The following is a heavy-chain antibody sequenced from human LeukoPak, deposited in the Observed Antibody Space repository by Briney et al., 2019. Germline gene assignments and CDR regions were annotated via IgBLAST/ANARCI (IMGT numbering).Heavy chain of an antibody. Sequence: GGSLRLSCAASGFTFSSYAMSWVRQAPGKGLEWVSAISGSGGSTYYADSVKGRFTISRDNSKNTLYLQMNSLRAEDTAVYYCAKDGDIVVVPAATEPIDYWGQGTLVTVSS. CDR2: ISGSGGST. CDR1: GFTFSSYA. V-gene: IGHV3-23*01. CDR3: AKDGDIVVVPAATEPIDY. J-gene: IGHJ4*02. D-gene: IGHD2-2*01.